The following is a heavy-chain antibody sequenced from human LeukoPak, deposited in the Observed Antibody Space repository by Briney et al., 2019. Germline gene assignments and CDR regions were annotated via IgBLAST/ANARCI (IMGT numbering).Heavy chain of an antibody. CDR1: GYTFTSYD. D-gene: IGHD3-22*01. Sequence: GASVKVSCKASGYTFTSYDINWVRQATGQGLEWMGWMNPNSGNTGYAQKFQGRVTMTRNTSISAAYMELSSLRSEDTAVYYCARITTYYYDSTRDYWGQGTLVTVSS. J-gene: IGHJ4*02. V-gene: IGHV1-8*01. CDR2: MNPNSGNT. CDR3: ARITTYYYDSTRDY.